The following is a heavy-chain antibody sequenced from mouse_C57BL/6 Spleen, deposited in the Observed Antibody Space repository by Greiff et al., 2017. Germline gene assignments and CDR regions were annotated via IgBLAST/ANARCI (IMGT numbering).Heavy chain of an antibody. CDR3: ARRYDYAGYLDY. D-gene: IGHD2-4*01. CDR1: GYTFTDYY. V-gene: IGHV1-76*01. Sequence: VQLQQSGAELVRPGASVKLSCKASGYTFTDYYINWVKQRPGQGLEWIARIYPGSGNTYYNEKFKGKATLTADKSSSTADRQLSNVTSEDSTVYFWARRYDYAGYLDYWGQGTTLTVSS. CDR2: IYPGSGNT. J-gene: IGHJ2*01.